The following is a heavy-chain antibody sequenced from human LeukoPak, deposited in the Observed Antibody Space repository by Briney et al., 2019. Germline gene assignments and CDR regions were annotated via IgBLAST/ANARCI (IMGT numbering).Heavy chain of an antibody. D-gene: IGHD3-10*01. Sequence: PGGSLRLSCAASGLTFSDHYMDWVRQAPGKGLEWVGRAKNKAHTYSTEYAASVKDRFTISRDETKKSLYLQMNSLKTEDTAVYYCVAMLRGVGYWGQGTLVTVSS. V-gene: IGHV3-72*01. J-gene: IGHJ4*02. CDR2: AKNKAHTYST. CDR1: GLTFSDHY. CDR3: VAMLRGVGY.